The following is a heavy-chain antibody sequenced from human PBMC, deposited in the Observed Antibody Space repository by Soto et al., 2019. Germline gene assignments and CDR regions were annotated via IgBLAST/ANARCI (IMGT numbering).Heavy chain of an antibody. J-gene: IGHJ4*02. Sequence: EVQMLESGGGLVQPGGSLRLSCAASGFTFTRYALSWVRQAPGKGLEWVSGISESGGRTYYADSVKGRFTISRDNSKNTLFLQMNSLRAEDTAVYYCAKEDQDVVVTAPYYDYWGQGTLVTVSS. D-gene: IGHD2-21*02. CDR2: ISESGGRT. CDR1: GFTFTRYA. V-gene: IGHV3-23*01. CDR3: AKEDQDVVVTAPYYDY.